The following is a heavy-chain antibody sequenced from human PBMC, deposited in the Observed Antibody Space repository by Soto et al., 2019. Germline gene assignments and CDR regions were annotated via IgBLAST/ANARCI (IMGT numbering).Heavy chain of an antibody. D-gene: IGHD3-9*01. J-gene: IGHJ4*02. CDR3: ANPPPRAQRLARYYLAY. Sequence: PGESLKISCKASGFTFTDYWIGWLRQMPGKGLEWMGIIFPDDSDTKYSPSFQGQVIISADRSITTAYLQMSSLKASDPAIYYWANPPPRAQRLARYYLAYWGQGTPVPVSS. CDR2: IFPDDSDT. V-gene: IGHV5-51*01. CDR1: GFTFTDYW.